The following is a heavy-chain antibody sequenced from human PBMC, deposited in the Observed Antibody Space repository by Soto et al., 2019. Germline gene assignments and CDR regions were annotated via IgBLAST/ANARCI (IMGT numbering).Heavy chain of an antibody. CDR3: AKALGELSPESYDY. J-gene: IGHJ4*02. V-gene: IGHV3-30*18. D-gene: IGHD3-16*02. CDR1: RFTFSSYG. Sequence: QVQLVESGGGVVQPGRSLRLYCAASRFTFSSYGMHWVRQAPGKGLEWVAVISYDGSDKYYADSVKGRFTISRDNSKNTLNLQMNSLRADDTAVHYCAKALGELSPESYDYWGQGTLITVSS. CDR2: ISYDGSDK.